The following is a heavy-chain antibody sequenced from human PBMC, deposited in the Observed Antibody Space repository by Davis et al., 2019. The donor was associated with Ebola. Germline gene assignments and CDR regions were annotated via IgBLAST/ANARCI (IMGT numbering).Heavy chain of an antibody. CDR3: ARDVGWERLRGDFDY. CDR2: IYDNENI. Sequence: MLSETLSLTCTVSGGSISRYYWNWIRQPAGKGLEWIGRIYDNENINYNPSLMSRVTLSVDMAKNQLSLKLSSVTAADTAVYYCARDVGWERLRGDFDYWGQGTLVTVSS. V-gene: IGHV4-4*07. J-gene: IGHJ4*02. CDR1: GGSISRYY. D-gene: IGHD1-26*01.